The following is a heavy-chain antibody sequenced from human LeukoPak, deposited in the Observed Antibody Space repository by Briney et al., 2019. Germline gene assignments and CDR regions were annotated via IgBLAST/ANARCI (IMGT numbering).Heavy chain of an antibody. CDR3: ARGGPSSRIQLWLYYYYGMDV. CDR2: INHSGST. V-gene: IGHV4-34*01. J-gene: IGHJ6*02. CDR1: GGSFSGYY. D-gene: IGHD5-18*01. Sequence: SETLSLTCAVYGGSFSGYYWSWIRQPPGKGLEWIGEINHSGSTNYNPSLKSRVTISVDTSKNQFSLKLSSVTAADTAVYYCARGGPSSRIQLWLYYYYGMDVWGQGTTVTVSS.